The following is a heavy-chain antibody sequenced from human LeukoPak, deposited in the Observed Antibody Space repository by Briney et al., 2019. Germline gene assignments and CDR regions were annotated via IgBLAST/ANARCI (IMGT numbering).Heavy chain of an antibody. CDR1: GGSISSSSYY. CDR3: ARRSNGGNPLIDAFDI. CDR2: IYYSGST. Sequence: PSETLFLTCTVSGGSISSSSYYWGWIRQPPGKGLEWIGSIYYSGSTYYNPSLKSRVTISVDTSKNQFSLKLSSVTAADTAVYYCARRSNGGNPLIDAFDIWGQGTMVTVSS. V-gene: IGHV4-39*01. D-gene: IGHD4-23*01. J-gene: IGHJ3*02.